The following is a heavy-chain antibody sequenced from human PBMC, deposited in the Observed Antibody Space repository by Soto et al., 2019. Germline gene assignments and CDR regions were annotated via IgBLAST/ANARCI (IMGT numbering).Heavy chain of an antibody. CDR2: IYPGDSDT. Sequence: GESLKISCKGSGYSFGHFWIGWVRQMPGKGLEWMGIIYPGDSDTKYSPSFQGQVTISADKSIRTAYLQWSSLNSSDTAMYYCVRQGHYNDRTGSYLLGFDSWGQGTLATVSS. J-gene: IGHJ4*02. V-gene: IGHV5-51*01. CDR1: GYSFGHFW. CDR3: VRQGHYNDRTGSYLLGFDS. D-gene: IGHD3-22*01.